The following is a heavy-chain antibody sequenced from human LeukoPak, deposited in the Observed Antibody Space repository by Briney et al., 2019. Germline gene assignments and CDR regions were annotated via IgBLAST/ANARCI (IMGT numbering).Heavy chain of an antibody. J-gene: IGHJ6*02. D-gene: IGHD5-18*01. V-gene: IGHV3-53*04. CDR3: ARDIRGYSYGEYGGMDV. Sequence: GGSLRLSCAASGFTVSSNYMSWVRQAPGKGLEWVSVIYSGGSTYYADSVKGRFTISRHNSKNTLYLQMNSLGAEDTAVYYCARDIRGYSYGEYGGMDVWAKGPRSPSP. CDR1: GFTVSSNY. CDR2: IYSGGST.